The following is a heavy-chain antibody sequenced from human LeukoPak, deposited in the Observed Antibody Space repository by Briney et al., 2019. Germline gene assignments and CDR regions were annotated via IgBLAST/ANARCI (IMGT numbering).Heavy chain of an antibody. CDR1: GFTFSSYW. CDR2: INHNGNVN. V-gene: IGHV3-7*01. J-gene: IGHJ4*02. CDR3: VRSAFHAGSGNYYDY. D-gene: IGHD3-22*01. Sequence: SGGSLRLSCAASGFTFSSYWMNWARQAPGKGLEWVASINHNGNVNYYVDSVKGRFTISRDNAENTLYLQMNSLRVEDTAVYYCVRSAFHAGSGNYYDYWGQGTLVTVSS.